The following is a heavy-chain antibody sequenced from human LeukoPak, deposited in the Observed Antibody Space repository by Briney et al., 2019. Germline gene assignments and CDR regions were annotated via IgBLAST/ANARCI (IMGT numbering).Heavy chain of an antibody. CDR3: ARDSSEFRSLLFH. CDR2: ITPMFGTS. Sequence: SVKVSCKASGGTFSRHTIGWVRQSPGQGLEWMGGITPMFGTSNYAQKFRGRVTITADESTSTAYVELSSLRSEDTAVYYCARDSSEFRSLLFHWGQGTLVTVSS. CDR1: GGTFSRHT. J-gene: IGHJ1*01. D-gene: IGHD1-14*01. V-gene: IGHV1-69*13.